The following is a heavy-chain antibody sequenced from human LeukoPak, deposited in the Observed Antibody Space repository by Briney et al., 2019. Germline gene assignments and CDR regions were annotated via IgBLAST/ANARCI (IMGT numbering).Heavy chain of an antibody. D-gene: IGHD2-15*01. Sequence: GGSLRLSCAASGFAFSSYAMHWVRQAPGKGLEWVAVISYDGSNKYYADSVKSRFTISRDNSKNTLYLQMNSLRAEDTAVYYCAKVEDIVVVVADASDYWGQGTLVTVSS. CDR2: ISYDGSNK. CDR1: GFAFSSYA. J-gene: IGHJ4*02. CDR3: AKVEDIVVVVADASDY. V-gene: IGHV3-30-3*01.